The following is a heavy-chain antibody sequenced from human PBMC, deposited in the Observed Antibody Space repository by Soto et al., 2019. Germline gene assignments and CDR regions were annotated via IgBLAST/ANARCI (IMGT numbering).Heavy chain of an antibody. CDR2: ISGYDGRT. CDR3: ARDLVAVTGTGLVWDY. CDR1: GYTLTRYG. Sequence: GASVRVSCRTSGYTLTRYGISWVRQAPGQGLEWMGWISGYDGRTNFAQKVQDRVTMTTDTSTSTAYLEVRSLRSNDTAVYYCARDLVAVTGTGLVWDYWGQGTLVTSPQ. V-gene: IGHV1-18*01. D-gene: IGHD6-19*01. J-gene: IGHJ4*02.